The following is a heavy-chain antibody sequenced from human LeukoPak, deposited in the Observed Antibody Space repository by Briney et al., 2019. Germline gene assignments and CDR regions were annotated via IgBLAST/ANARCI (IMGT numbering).Heavy chain of an antibody. J-gene: IGHJ4*02. CDR1: GFTFTDYY. V-gene: IGHV3-11*01. CDR2: ISSSGSTI. D-gene: IGHD4-23*01. CDR3: ARWDYGGKVDY. Sequence: GGSLRLSCAASGFTFTDYYMSRIRQAPGKGLEWVSYISSSGSTIYYADSVKGRFTISRDNAKNSLYLQMNSLRAEDTAVYYCARWDYGGKVDYWGQGTLVTVSS.